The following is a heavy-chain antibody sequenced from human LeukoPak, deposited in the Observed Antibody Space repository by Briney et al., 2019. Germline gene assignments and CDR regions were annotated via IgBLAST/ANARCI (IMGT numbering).Heavy chain of an antibody. D-gene: IGHD3-22*01. V-gene: IGHV4-31*03. J-gene: IGHJ3*02. CDR1: GGSISSGGYY. CDR2: IYYSGST. CDR3: ARTTRRSMIVVVTNAFDI. Sequence: SETLSLTCTVSGGSISSGGYYWSWIRQHPGKGLEWIGYIYYSGSTYYNLSLKSRVTISVDTSKNQFSLKLSSVTAADTAVYYCARTTRRSMIVVVTNAFDIWGQGTMVTVSS.